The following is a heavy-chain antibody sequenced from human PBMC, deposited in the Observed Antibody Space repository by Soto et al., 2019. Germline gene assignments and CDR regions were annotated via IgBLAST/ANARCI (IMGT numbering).Heavy chain of an antibody. CDR3: AREASGYDF. CDR2: IIPVFGRP. Sequence: GXSVKVSCKASVGTFSSFGISWVRQAPGQGLEWMGGIIPVFGRPNYAQRFRGRLTITADESANTSYMELIDLTSEDTAVYYCAREASGYDFWGQGTQVTVSS. V-gene: IGHV1-69*13. CDR1: VGTFSSFG. D-gene: IGHD5-12*01. J-gene: IGHJ1*01.